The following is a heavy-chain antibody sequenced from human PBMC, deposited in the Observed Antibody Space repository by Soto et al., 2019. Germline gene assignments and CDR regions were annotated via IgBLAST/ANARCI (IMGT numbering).Heavy chain of an antibody. D-gene: IGHD3-22*01. CDR2: INHSGST. CDR1: GGSFSGYY. Sequence: PSETLSLTCAVYGGSFSGYYWSWIRQPPGKGLEWIGEINHSGSTNYNPSLKSRVTISVDTSKNQFSLKLSSVTAADTAVYYCARGSNYDSAFDYWGQGTLVTVSS. V-gene: IGHV4-34*01. CDR3: ARGSNYDSAFDY. J-gene: IGHJ4*02.